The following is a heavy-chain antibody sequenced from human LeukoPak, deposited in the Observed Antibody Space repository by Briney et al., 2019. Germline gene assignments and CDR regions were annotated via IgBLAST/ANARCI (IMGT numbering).Heavy chain of an antibody. CDR1: GYTFTSYG. J-gene: IGHJ4*02. Sequence: ASVKVPCKAYGYTFTSYGISWVRQAPGQGLEWMGIINPSGSITSYAQRFQGRVTMTRDTSTSTVYMELSSLRSEDTAVYYCARFHYDSSGYLSYWGQGTLVTVSS. D-gene: IGHD3-22*01. CDR3: ARFHYDSSGYLSY. CDR2: INPSGSIT. V-gene: IGHV1-46*01.